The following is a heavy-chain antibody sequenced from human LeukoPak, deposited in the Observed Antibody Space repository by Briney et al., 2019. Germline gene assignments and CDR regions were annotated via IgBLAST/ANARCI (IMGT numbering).Heavy chain of an antibody. Sequence: GASVKVSCKASGYTFTSYGISWVRQAPGQGLEWMGWINPNSGGTNYAQKFQGRVTMTRDTSISTAYMELSRLRSDDTAAYYCARDPGDSGYDFDYWGQGTLVTVSS. V-gene: IGHV1-2*02. CDR2: INPNSGGT. CDR3: ARDPGDSGYDFDY. J-gene: IGHJ4*02. D-gene: IGHD5-12*01. CDR1: GYTFTSYG.